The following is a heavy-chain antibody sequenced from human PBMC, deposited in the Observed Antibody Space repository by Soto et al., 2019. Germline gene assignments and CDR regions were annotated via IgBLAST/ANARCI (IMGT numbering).Heavy chain of an antibody. V-gene: IGHV1-18*01. CDR3: AVYPHTGSSGRNFDI. D-gene: IGHD6-19*01. Sequence: ASVKVSCKASGYTFTSYGISWVRQAPGQGLEWMGWISAYNGNTNYAQKLQGRVTMTTDTSTSTAYMELRSLRSDDTAVYYCAVYPHTGSSGRNFDIWGQGTMVTVSS. CDR2: ISAYNGNT. J-gene: IGHJ3*02. CDR1: GYTFTSYG.